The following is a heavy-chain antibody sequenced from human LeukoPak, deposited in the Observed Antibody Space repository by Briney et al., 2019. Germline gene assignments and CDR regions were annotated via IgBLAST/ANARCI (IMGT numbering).Heavy chain of an antibody. CDR3: AKDRRYFDWLYAGDYFDY. J-gene: IGHJ4*02. Sequence: GGSLRLSCAASGFTSSSYGMHWVRQAPGKGLEWVAVISYDGSNKYYADSVKGRFTISRDNSKNTLYLQMNSLRAEDTAVYYCAKDRRYFDWLYAGDYFDYWGQGTLVTVSS. CDR2: ISYDGSNK. V-gene: IGHV3-30*18. CDR1: GFTSSSYG. D-gene: IGHD3-9*01.